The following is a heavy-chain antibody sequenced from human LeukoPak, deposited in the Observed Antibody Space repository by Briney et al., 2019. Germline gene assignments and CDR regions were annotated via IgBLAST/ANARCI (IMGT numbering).Heavy chain of an antibody. Sequence: ASVKVSCKASGYTFTGYYMHWVRQAPGQGLEWMGWINPNSGGTNYAQKFQGRVTMTRDTPISTAYMELSRLRSDDTAVYYCARDRVCSSTSCYLAEFDYWGQGTLVTVSS. CDR1: GYTFTGYY. CDR2: INPNSGGT. J-gene: IGHJ4*02. V-gene: IGHV1-2*02. CDR3: ARDRVCSSTSCYLAEFDY. D-gene: IGHD2-2*01.